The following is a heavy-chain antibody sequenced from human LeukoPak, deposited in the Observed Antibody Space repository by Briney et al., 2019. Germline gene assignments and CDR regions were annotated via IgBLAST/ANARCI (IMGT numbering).Heavy chain of an antibody. D-gene: IGHD3-3*01. CDR1: GFTFSSYA. Sequence: GGSLRLSCAASGFTFSSYAMSWVRQAPGKGLEWVSAISGSGSSTYYADSVKGRFTISRDNSKNTLYLQMNSLRAEDTAVYYCAKSLFTIFGVAYFDYWGQGTLVTVSS. CDR3: AKSLFTIFGVAYFDY. V-gene: IGHV3-23*01. CDR2: ISGSGSST. J-gene: IGHJ4*02.